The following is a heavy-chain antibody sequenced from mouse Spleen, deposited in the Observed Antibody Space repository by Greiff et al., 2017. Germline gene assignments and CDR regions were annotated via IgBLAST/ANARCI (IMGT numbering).Heavy chain of an antibody. CDR3: TRDWYYGSSYYFDY. CDR1: GFTFSSYA. D-gene: IGHD1-1*01. CDR2: ISSGGDYI. V-gene: IGHV5-9-1*02. Sequence: EVHLVESGEGLVKPGGSLKLSCAASGFTFSSYAMSWVRQTPEKRLEWVAYISSGGDYIYYADTVKGRFTISRDNARNTLYLQMSSLKSEDTAMYYCTRDWYYGSSYYFDYWGQGTTLTVSS. J-gene: IGHJ2*01.